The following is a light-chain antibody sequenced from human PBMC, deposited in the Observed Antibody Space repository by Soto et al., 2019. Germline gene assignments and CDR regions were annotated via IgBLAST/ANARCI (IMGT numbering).Light chain of an antibody. V-gene: IGKV1-39*01. CDR1: QXISSY. J-gene: IGKJ1*01. Sequence: IXMTXSPSXLXAXXGDRVTIXXXASQXISSYLNWYQQKPGKAPKLLIYAAXSXQSGVPSRFXXSGXGTDFTLTISSLQPEDFAXYYCQQSYSTPRTFGQGTKVEIK. CDR2: AAX. CDR3: QQSYSTPRT.